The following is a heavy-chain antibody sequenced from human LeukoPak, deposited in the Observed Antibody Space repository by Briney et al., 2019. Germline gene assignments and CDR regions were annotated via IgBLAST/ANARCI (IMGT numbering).Heavy chain of an antibody. D-gene: IGHD3-22*01. CDR2: ISSSSSTI. CDR1: GFTFSSYT. CDR3: SRDRYHSSCICEY. Sequence: GGSLRLSCAASGFTFSSYTMNWVRQAPGKGLEWVSYISSSSSTIYYADSVKGRFTISRDNAKNSLYLQRNSRRAEDTAVDYCSRDRYHSSCICEYWGQGGLVTDSS. V-gene: IGHV3-48*01. J-gene: IGHJ4*02.